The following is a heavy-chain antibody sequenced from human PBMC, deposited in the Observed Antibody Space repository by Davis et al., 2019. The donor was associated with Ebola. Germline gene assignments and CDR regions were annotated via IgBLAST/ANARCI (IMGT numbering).Heavy chain of an antibody. CDR3: ARDPPYDQGYDY. D-gene: IGHD3-22*01. V-gene: IGHV6-1*01. CDR2: TYYRSKWNF. CDR1: GDSLSRNSAA. J-gene: IGHJ4*02. Sequence: SQTLSLTCVISGDSLSRNSAAWTWIRQSPSRGLEWLGRTYYRSKWNFDYAESVKSRISINPDTSKNQFSLQLTSVTPEDTAVYYCARDPPYDQGYDYWGQGTLVTVSS.